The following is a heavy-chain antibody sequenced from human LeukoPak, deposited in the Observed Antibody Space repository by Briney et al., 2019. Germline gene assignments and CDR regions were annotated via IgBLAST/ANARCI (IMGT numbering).Heavy chain of an antibody. CDR3: ARGLQPDY. CDR2: ITLSSSVI. CDR1: GFTFSSFS. Sequence: GGSLRLSCAASGFTFSSFSMSWVRQSPGKGLERVSYITLSSSVIYYADSVRGRFTISRDNAKNSLYLQMNSLRAEDTAVYYCARGLQPDYWGQGTLVTVSS. J-gene: IGHJ4*02. V-gene: IGHV3-48*01. D-gene: IGHD2-15*01.